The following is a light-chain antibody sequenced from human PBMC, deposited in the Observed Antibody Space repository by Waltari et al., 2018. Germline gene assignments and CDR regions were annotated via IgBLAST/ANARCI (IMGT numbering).Light chain of an antibody. CDR3: AAWDDGLNGRNWV. CDR2: SNS. Sequence: QSVLTQPPSASGTPGQRVTISCSGSSSNTGSHTETWYQQLPGAASKIIIHSNSVRPSGVPDRFSGSRSGTSASLAISGLQSEDEADYYCAAWDDGLNGRNWVFGGGTKLTVL. V-gene: IGLV1-44*01. J-gene: IGLJ3*02. CDR1: SSNTGSHT.